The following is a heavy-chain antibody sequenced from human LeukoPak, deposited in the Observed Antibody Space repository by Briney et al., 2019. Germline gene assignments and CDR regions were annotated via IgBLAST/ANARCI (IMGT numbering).Heavy chain of an antibody. CDR1: GFTFSSYG. Sequence: PGGSLRLSCAASGFTFSSYGMSWVRQAPGKGLEWVSAISGSGGSTYYADSVKGRFTISRDNSKNTLYLQMNSLRAEDTAVYYCAKLYSYGDIYYYYYYMDVWGKGTTVTVSS. V-gene: IGHV3-23*01. CDR2: ISGSGGST. J-gene: IGHJ6*03. D-gene: IGHD5-18*01. CDR3: AKLYSYGDIYYYYYYMDV.